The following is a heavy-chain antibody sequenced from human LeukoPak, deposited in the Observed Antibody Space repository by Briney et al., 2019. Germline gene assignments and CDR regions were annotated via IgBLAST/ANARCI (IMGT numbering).Heavy chain of an antibody. Sequence: SVKGRFTISRDNSKNTLYLQMNSLRAEGTALYYCAKGLLGRMHNDNWGQGTLVAVSS. CDR3: AKGLLGRMHNDN. V-gene: IGHV3-23*01. J-gene: IGHJ4*02. D-gene: IGHD3-10*01.